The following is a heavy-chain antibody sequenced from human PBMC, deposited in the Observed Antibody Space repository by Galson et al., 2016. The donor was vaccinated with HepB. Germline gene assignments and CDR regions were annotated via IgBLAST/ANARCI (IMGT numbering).Heavy chain of an antibody. D-gene: IGHD3-3*01. CDR3: ASLRFKGFDL. CDR2: FGDGGDI. J-gene: IGHJ2*01. V-gene: IGHV3-23*01. CDR1: GFIFSSYA. Sequence: SLRLSCAASGFIFSSYAMTWVRQAPGKGPEWVSTFGDGGDIYYADSVKGRFTIYRDNSKNTLYLQMNSLRAEDTAVYYCASLRFKGFDLWGRGTLVTVSS.